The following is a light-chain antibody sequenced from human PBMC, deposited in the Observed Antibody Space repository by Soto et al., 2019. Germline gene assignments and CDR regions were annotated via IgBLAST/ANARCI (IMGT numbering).Light chain of an antibody. Sequence: QSALTQPPSVSGAPGQGVAISCTGSSSHIGAEYDVHWYQQLPGTAPKRLIYGDNNRPSGVPDRFSGSKSGTSASLAITGLQPEDEADYYCQSYDSSLTTFVFGTGTKVTVL. V-gene: IGLV1-40*01. J-gene: IGLJ1*01. CDR1: SSHIGAEYD. CDR3: QSYDSSLTTFV. CDR2: GDN.